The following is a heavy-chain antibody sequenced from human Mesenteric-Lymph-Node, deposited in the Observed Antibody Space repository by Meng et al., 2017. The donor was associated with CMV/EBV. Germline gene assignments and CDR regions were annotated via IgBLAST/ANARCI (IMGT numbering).Heavy chain of an antibody. V-gene: IGHV3-30*02. Sequence: GESLKISCATSAFTLSTSGMHWVRQAPGKGLEWVSFLPNDGAKKYYADSVKGRFTISRDNAKNSLYLQMNSLRAEDTAVYYCARRDGYNYDYWGQGTLVTVSS. J-gene: IGHJ4*02. CDR3: ARRDGYNYDY. D-gene: IGHD5-24*01. CDR1: AFTLSTSG. CDR2: LPNDGAKK.